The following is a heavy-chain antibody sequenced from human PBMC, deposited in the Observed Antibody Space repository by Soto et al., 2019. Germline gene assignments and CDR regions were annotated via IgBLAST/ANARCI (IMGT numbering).Heavy chain of an antibody. CDR2: IYWDDDK. Sequence: SGPTLVNPTQTLTLTCTFSGFSLSTSGVGVGWIRQPPGKALEWLALIYWDDDKRYSPSLKSRLTITKDTSKNQVVLTVTNMDPVDTATYYCARFLGSDTSLYYFDYWGQGTLVTVSS. CDR1: GFSLSTSGVG. V-gene: IGHV2-5*02. CDR3: ARFLGSDTSLYYFDY. D-gene: IGHD2-2*01. J-gene: IGHJ4*02.